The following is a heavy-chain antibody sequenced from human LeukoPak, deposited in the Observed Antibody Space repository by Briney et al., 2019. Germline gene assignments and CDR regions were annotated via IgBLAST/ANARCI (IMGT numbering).Heavy chain of an antibody. CDR2: ISAYNGNT. CDR3: ATPGFWSGYYSFDY. V-gene: IGHV1-18*01. J-gene: IGHJ4*02. D-gene: IGHD3-3*01. CDR1: GYTFTSYG. Sequence: ASVKVSFKASGYTFTSYGISWVRQAPGQGLEWMGWISAYNGNTNYAQKLQGRVTMTTDTSTSTAYMEVRSLRYDDTAGYYCATPGFWSGYYSFDYWGQGPLVTVSS.